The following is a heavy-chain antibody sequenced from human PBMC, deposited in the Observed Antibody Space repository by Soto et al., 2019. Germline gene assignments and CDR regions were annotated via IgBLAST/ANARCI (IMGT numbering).Heavy chain of an antibody. Sequence: PGGSLRLSCAASGFTFSSYAMHWVRQAPGKGLEWVAVISYDGSNKYYADSVKGRFTISRDNSKNTLYLQMNSLRAEDTAVYYCAREPKKVWLPLGIDYWGQGTLVTVSS. D-gene: IGHD3-22*01. CDR2: ISYDGSNK. J-gene: IGHJ4*02. CDR3: AREPKKVWLPLGIDY. CDR1: GFTFSSYA. V-gene: IGHV3-30-3*01.